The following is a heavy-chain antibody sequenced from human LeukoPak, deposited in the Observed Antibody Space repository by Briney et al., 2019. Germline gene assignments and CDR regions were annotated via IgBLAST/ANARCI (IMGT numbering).Heavy chain of an antibody. CDR1: GGSISRSSYY. D-gene: IGHD3-10*01. CDR3: ARPSLGDYGSGSYPY. Sequence: SETLSLTCAVSGGSISRSSYYWGWIRQPPGKGLEWIGSIYYSGTTYYNPSLKSRVTISVATSKNQFSLKLTSVTAADTAVYYCARPSLGDYGSGSYPYWGQGTLVTVSS. CDR2: IYYSGTT. J-gene: IGHJ4*02. V-gene: IGHV4-39*01.